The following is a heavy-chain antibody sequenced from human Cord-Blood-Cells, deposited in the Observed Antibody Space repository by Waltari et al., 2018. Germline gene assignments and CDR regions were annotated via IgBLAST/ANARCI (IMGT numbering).Heavy chain of an antibody. Sequence: FTSYAMHWVRQAPGQRLEWMGWINAGNGNTKYSQKFQGRVTITRDTSASTAYMELSSLRSEDTAVYYCARAKSGSYFYFQHWGQGTLVTVSS. CDR2: INAGNGNT. CDR3: ARAKSGSYFYFQH. CDR1: FTSYA. D-gene: IGHD1-26*01. V-gene: IGHV1-3*01. J-gene: IGHJ1*01.